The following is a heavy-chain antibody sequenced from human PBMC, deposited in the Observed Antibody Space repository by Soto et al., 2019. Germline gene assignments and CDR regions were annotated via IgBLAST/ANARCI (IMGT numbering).Heavy chain of an antibody. V-gene: IGHV3-43D*04. CDR1: GFTFDDYA. D-gene: IGHD3-3*01. Sequence: PGGSLRLSCAASGFTFDDYAMHWVRQAPGKGLEWVSLISWDGGSTYYADSVKGRFTISRDNSKNPLYLQMNSLRAEDTALYYCAKDIRIYSSGYYTRYSYYGMDVWGQGNTVTVSS. J-gene: IGHJ6*02. CDR2: ISWDGGST. CDR3: AKDIRIYSSGYYTRYSYYGMDV.